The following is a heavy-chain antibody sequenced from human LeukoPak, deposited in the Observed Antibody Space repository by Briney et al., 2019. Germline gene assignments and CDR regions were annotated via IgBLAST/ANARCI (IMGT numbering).Heavy chain of an antibody. D-gene: IGHD4-23*01. J-gene: IGHJ4*02. V-gene: IGHV4-39*01. CDR3: ARVSGGNKSPFDY. CDR1: GGSISSSSYY. CDR2: IYYSGST. Sequence: SETLSLTCTVSGGSISSSSYYWGWIRQPPGQGLEWIGSIYYSGSTYYNPSLKSRVTISVDTSKNQFSLKLSSVTAADTAVYYCARVSGGNKSPFDYWGQGTLVTVSS.